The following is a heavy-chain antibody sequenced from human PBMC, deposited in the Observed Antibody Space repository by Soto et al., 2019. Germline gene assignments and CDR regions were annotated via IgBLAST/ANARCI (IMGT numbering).Heavy chain of an antibody. CDR1: GYTLTELS. CDR3: ATSFTMVRGVRYYYYYYGMDV. CDR2: FDPEDGET. D-gene: IGHD3-10*01. Sequence: ASVKVSCKVSGYTLTELSMHGVRQAPGKGLEWMGGFDPEDGETIYAQKFQGRVTMTEDTSTDTAYMELSSLRSEDTAVYYCATSFTMVRGVRYYYYYYGMDVWGQGTTVTVSS. V-gene: IGHV1-24*01. J-gene: IGHJ6*02.